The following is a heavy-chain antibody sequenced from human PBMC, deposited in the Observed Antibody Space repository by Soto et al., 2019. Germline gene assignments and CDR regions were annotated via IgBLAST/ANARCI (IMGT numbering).Heavy chain of an antibody. D-gene: IGHD6-13*01. V-gene: IGHV3-33*01. CDR1: GFTFSNYG. CDR3: ARDPGSSWYPIDY. CDR2: IWYDGSNK. Sequence: QVQLVESGGGVVQTGTSLRLSCAASGFTFSNYGMHWVRQAPDKGLAWVAIIWYDGSNKYYADSVKGRFTISRDNSKNTLYLQMNSLRAEDTAVYYCARDPGSSWYPIDYWGQGTLVTVSS. J-gene: IGHJ4*02.